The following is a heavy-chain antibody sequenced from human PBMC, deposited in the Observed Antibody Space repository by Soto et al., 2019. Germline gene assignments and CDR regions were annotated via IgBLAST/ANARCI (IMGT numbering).Heavy chain of an antibody. CDR2: ISGSGGST. CDR1: GFTFSSYA. J-gene: IGHJ3*02. V-gene: IGHV3-23*01. Sequence: GGSLRLSCAASGFTFSSYAMSWVRQAPGKGLEWVSAISGSGGSTYYAASEKGRFTISRDNSKNTLYLQMNSLSAEDTAVYYCASLQGDAFDIWGQGTMVTVSS. CDR3: ASLQGDAFDI.